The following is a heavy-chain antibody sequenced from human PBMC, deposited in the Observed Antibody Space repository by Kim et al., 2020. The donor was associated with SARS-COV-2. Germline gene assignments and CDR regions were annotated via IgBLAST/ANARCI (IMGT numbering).Heavy chain of an antibody. D-gene: IGHD2-21*02. J-gene: IGHJ6*02. Sequence: GGSLRLSCAASGFTFSSYAMSWVRQAPGKGLEWVSVIYSGGSSTYYADSVKGRFTISRDNSKNTLYLQMNSLRAEDTAVYYCAIPPGCGGDCYPGRDTADYGMDVWGQGTTVTVSS. CDR3: AIPPGCGGDCYPGRDTADYGMDV. CDR2: IYSGGSST. CDR1: GFTFSSYA. V-gene: IGHV3-23*03.